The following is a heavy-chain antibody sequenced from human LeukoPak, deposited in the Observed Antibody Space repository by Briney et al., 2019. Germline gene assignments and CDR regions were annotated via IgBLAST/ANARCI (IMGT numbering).Heavy chain of an antibody. V-gene: IGHV3-74*01. J-gene: IGHJ4*02. Sequence: GGSLRLSCAASGFTFSSYWMHWVRQAPGKGLVWVSRINSDGSSTSYADSVRGRFTISRDNAKNTLYLQMNSLRAEDTAVYYCARGGEYCSGWYGFWGQGTLVTVSS. CDR3: ARGGEYCSGWYGF. D-gene: IGHD6-19*01. CDR2: INSDGSST. CDR1: GFTFSSYW.